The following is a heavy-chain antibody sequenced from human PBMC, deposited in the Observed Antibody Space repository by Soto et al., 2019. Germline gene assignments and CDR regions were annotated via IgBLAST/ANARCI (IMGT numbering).Heavy chain of an antibody. V-gene: IGHV3-33*01. CDR1: GFTFSSYG. Sequence: QVQLVESGGGVVQPGRSLRLSCAASGFTFSSYGMHWVRQAPGKGLEWVAVIWYDGSNKYYADSVKGRFTISRDNSKNTLYLQMNSLRAEDTAVYYCATFTGGMDFYWGQGTLVTVSS. CDR3: ATFTGGMDFY. CDR2: IWYDGSNK. D-gene: IGHD2-2*03. J-gene: IGHJ4*02.